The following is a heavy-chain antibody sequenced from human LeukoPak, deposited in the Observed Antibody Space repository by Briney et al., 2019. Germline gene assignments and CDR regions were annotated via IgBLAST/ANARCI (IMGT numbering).Heavy chain of an antibody. CDR3: AKEKELLWFGEEYYFDY. D-gene: IGHD3-10*01. CDR1: GFIFSSYG. V-gene: IGHV3-30*02. CDR2: IRYDGSNK. J-gene: IGHJ4*02. Sequence: PGGSLRLSCAASGFIFSSYGMHWVRQAPGKGLEWVAFIRYDGSNKYYADSVKGRFTISRDNSKNTLYLQMNSLRAEDTAVYYCAKEKELLWFGEEYYFDYWGQGTLVTVSS.